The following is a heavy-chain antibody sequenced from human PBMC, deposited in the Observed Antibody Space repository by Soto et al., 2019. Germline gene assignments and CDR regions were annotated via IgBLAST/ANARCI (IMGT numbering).Heavy chain of an antibody. CDR2: IYYSGST. CDR1: GGSISSGDYY. Sequence: KSSETLSLTCTVSGGSISSGDYYWSWIRQPPGKGLEWIGYIYYSGSTYYNPSLKSRVTISVDTSKNQFSLKLSSVTAADTAVYYCARGKIVVVISGAFDIRGQGTMVTVSS. CDR3: ARGKIVVVISGAFDI. D-gene: IGHD3-22*01. J-gene: IGHJ3*02. V-gene: IGHV4-30-4*01.